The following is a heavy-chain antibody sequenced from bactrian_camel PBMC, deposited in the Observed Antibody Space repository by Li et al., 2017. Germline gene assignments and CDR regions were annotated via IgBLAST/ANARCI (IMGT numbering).Heavy chain of an antibody. CDR3: NCPWEDI. V-gene: IGHV3S53*01. J-gene: IGHJ4*01. CDR1: GDGLDDHC. Sequence: HVQLVESGGGSVQAGGSLRLSCRASGDGLDDHCMAWFRQGPGKDRIGVASDDGYGRPQYLGSVKGRFTTSQDNSKNAVYLQMNNLKPEDTAMYYCNCPWEDIWGQGTQVTVS. CDR2: DDGYGRP.